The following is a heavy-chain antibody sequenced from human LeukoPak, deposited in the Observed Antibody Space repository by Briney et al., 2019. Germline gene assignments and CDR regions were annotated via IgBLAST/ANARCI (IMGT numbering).Heavy chain of an antibody. D-gene: IGHD3-3*01. CDR1: GGTFSSYA. V-gene: IGHV1-69*13. J-gene: IGHJ4*02. CDR3: ARATAFWSGYYDY. Sequence: VASVKVSCKASGGTFSSYAISWVRQAPGQGLEWMGGIIPIFGTANYAQKFQGRVTITADESTSTAYMELSSLRSEDTAVYYCARATAFWSGYYDYWGQGALVTVSS. CDR2: IIPIFGTA.